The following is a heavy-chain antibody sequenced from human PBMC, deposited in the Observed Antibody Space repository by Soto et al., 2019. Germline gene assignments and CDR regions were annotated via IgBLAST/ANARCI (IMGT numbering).Heavy chain of an antibody. CDR1: GDTFNFYS. CDR2: VNPIVSMS. D-gene: IGHD3-10*01. V-gene: IGHV1-69*02. J-gene: IGHJ4*02. CDR3: ASSYGSGYRAFDY. Sequence: QVQLVQSGAEVKRPGSSVKVSCKASGDTFNFYSINWVRQAPGLGLEWMGRVNPIVSMSNYAQKFQGRGTMTADKSTSTAYMELSSLRSEDTAIYYCASSYGSGYRAFDYWCQGALVTVSS.